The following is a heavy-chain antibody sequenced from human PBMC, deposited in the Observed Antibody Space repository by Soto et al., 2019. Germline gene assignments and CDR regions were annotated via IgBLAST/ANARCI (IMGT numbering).Heavy chain of an antibody. CDR3: ARGGPVLMVYAIRQGYYYYMDV. D-gene: IGHD2-8*01. J-gene: IGHJ6*03. CDR2: MNPNSGNT. CDR1: GYTFTSYD. V-gene: IGHV1-8*01. Sequence: GASVKVSCKASGYTFTSYDINWVRQATGQGLEWMGWMNPNSGNTGYAQKFQGRVTMTRNTSISTAYMDLSSLRSEDTAVYYCARGGPVLMVYAIRQGYYYYMDVWGKGTTVTVSS.